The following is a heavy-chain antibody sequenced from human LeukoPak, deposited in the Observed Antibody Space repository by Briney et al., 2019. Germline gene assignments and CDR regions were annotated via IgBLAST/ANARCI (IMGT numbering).Heavy chain of an antibody. V-gene: IGHV4-59*08. CDR1: GASISSYY. J-gene: IGHJ4*02. CDR2: IYYTGST. D-gene: IGHD6-13*01. Sequence: SETLSLTCTVSGASISSYYWSWIRQPPGKGLEWIGYIYYTGSTNYNPSLKSRVNISVDTKNQFSLKLSSVTAADTAVYYCARHPGSSSWYGPIDYWGQGTLVTVSS. CDR3: ARHPGSSSWYGPIDY.